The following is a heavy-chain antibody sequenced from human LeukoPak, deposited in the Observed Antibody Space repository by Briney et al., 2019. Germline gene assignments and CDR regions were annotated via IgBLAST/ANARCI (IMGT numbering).Heavy chain of an antibody. CDR3: ARHRYYGSGSYCGPTNPYNWFDP. V-gene: IGHV4-39*01. Sequence: SETLSLTCTVSGGSISSSNYYWGWIRQPPGKGLEWIGSIYYSGSTYYNPSLKSRVTISVDTSKNQFSLKLSSVTAADTAVYYCARHRYYGSGSYCGPTNPYNWFDPWGQGTLVTVSS. CDR2: IYYSGST. CDR1: GGSISSSNYY. D-gene: IGHD3-10*01. J-gene: IGHJ5*02.